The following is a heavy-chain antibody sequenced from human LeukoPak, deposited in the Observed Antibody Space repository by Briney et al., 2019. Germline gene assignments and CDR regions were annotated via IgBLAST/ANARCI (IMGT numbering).Heavy chain of an antibody. J-gene: IGHJ4*02. V-gene: IGHV3-7*01. CDR1: GLIYSRFW. CDR3: AREKDGRFFDC. D-gene: IGHD5-24*01. CDR2: INQDGSEK. Sequence: GWSLRLSFAVTGLIYSRFWMSWFRPAPGKGLEWVANINQDGSEKYFVDSVKGRFTISRDNSKNSLHLQMSTIRAEDTALYYCAREKDGRFFDCSGQGTLVTVSS.